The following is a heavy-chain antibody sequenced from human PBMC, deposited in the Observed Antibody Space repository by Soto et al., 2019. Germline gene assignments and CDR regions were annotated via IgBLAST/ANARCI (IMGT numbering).Heavy chain of an antibody. Sequence: QVQLVQSGAEVKKPGSPVRVSCTASGDSFNSYTISWVRQVPGQGPEWMGRIIHMLGMSNYAQKFQGRVTIMTDKSTSTVYMTLSGLTSEDTAVYYCATNYGAGSTHFDYWGQGTLVTVSS. V-gene: IGHV1-69*02. J-gene: IGHJ4*02. D-gene: IGHD3-10*01. CDR2: IIHMLGMS. CDR1: GDSFNSYT. CDR3: ATNYGAGSTHFDY.